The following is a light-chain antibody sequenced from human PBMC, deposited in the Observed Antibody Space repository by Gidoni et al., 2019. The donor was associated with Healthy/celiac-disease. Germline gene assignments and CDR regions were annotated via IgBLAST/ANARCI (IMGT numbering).Light chain of an antibody. CDR1: QSISSY. CDR3: QQSYSNPLGT. CDR2: AAS. V-gene: IGKV1-39*01. Sequence: DIQMTQSPSSLSASVGDRVTITCRASQSISSYLNWYQQKPGKAPKLLIYAASSLQSGVPSRFSGSGSGTDFTLTISSLQPEDFATYYCQQSYSNPLGTFGGGTKVEIK. J-gene: IGKJ4*01.